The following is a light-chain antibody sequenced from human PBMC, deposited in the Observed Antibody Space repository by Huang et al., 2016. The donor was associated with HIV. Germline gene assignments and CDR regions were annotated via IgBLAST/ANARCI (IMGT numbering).Light chain of an antibody. V-gene: IGKV2-28*01. J-gene: IGKJ2*01. Sequence: EIVLTQSPLSLPVAPGQPASIACKSSQNLLHTTGHNRLDWYLQKPGRSPQLLIYLASNLAAGVPDRFTGSGSGSEFFLEISNVEAGDVGIYYGMQGLQTPPTFGQGTKLEI. CDR2: LAS. CDR1: QNLLHTTGHNR. CDR3: MQGLQTPPT.